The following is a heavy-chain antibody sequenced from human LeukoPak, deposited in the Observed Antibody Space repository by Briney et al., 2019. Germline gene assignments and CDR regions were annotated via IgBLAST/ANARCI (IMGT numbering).Heavy chain of an antibody. CDR1: GGSISSYY. V-gene: IGHV4-59*08. D-gene: IGHD5-24*01. CDR3: ARVRRDGYKARLILDY. Sequence: PSETLSLTCTVSGGSISSYYWSWIRQPPGKGLEWIGYIYYSGSTNYNPSLKSRVTISVDTSKNQFSLKLSSVTAADTAVYYCARVRRDGYKARLILDYWGQGTLVTVSS. CDR2: IYYSGST. J-gene: IGHJ4*02.